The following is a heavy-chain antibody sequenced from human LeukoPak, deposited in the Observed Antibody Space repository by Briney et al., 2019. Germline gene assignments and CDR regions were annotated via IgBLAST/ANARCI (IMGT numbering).Heavy chain of an antibody. CDR1: EGSISHDY. Sequence: KPSETLSLTCNISEGSISHDYWAWVRQPPGKGLEWIAYIDYSGYTDYNPSVKSRVTMSIDTSKGQFTLHLRSVSAADTAIYYCTTCAPNRYWFAPWGQGIQVTVSS. CDR3: TTCAPNRYWFAP. CDR2: IDYSGYT. V-gene: IGHV4-59*08. D-gene: IGHD2-2*01. J-gene: IGHJ5*02.